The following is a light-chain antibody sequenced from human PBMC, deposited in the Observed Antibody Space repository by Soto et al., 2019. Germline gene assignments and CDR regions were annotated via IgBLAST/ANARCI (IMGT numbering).Light chain of an antibody. CDR3: QQYNNWPRAT. Sequence: DIQMTQSPSTLSGSVGDRVTITCRASQTISSWLAWYQQKPGKAPKLLIYKASTLKSGVPSRFSGSGSGTEFTLTISSLQPDDFATYYCQQYNNWPRATFGGGTKVEIK. J-gene: IGKJ4*01. CDR1: QTISSW. V-gene: IGKV1-5*03. CDR2: KAS.